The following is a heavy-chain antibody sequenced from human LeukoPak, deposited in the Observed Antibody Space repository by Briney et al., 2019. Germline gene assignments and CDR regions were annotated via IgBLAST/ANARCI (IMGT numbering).Heavy chain of an antibody. D-gene: IGHD6-13*01. Sequence: GGSLRLSCAASGFTFSSYDMHWVRQATGKGLEWVSAIGTAGDTYYPGSVKGRFTISRENAKNSLYLQMNSLRAGDTAVYYCARDLPLEIYGAAVIFDYWGRGTLVTVSS. CDR3: ARDLPLEIYGAAVIFDY. CDR1: GFTFSSYD. V-gene: IGHV3-13*01. CDR2: IGTAGDT. J-gene: IGHJ4*02.